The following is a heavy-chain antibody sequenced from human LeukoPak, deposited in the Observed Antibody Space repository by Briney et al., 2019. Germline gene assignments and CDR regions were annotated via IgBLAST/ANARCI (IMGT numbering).Heavy chain of an antibody. V-gene: IGHV4-59*01. CDR1: GGSISSYY. D-gene: IGHD6-13*01. CDR2: IYYSGST. Sequence: SETLSLTCTVSGGSISSYYWSWIRQPPGKGLEWIGYIYYSGSTNYNPSLKSRVTISVDTSKNQFSLKLSSVTAADTAVYYCARGLSIAAAGTTPYYFDYWGQGTLVTVSS. CDR3: ARGLSIAAAGTTPYYFDY. J-gene: IGHJ4*02.